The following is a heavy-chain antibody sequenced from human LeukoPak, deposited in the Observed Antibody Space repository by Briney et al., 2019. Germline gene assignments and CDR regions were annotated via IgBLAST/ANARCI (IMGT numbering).Heavy chain of an antibody. Sequence: GESLKISCKGSGYSFTSYWIGWVRQMPGKGLEWMGIIYPGDSDTRYSPSFLGQVTISADKSISTAYLQWSSLKASDTAMYYCARTSALEARYYYYGMDVWGQGTTVTVSS. CDR2: IYPGDSDT. CDR1: GYSFTSYW. V-gene: IGHV5-51*01. D-gene: IGHD3-16*02. CDR3: ARTSALEARYYYYGMDV. J-gene: IGHJ6*02.